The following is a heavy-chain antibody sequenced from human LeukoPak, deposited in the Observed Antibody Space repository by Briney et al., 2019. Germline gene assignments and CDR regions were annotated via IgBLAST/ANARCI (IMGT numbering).Heavy chain of an antibody. D-gene: IGHD5-24*01. V-gene: IGHV3-23*01. CDR1: GFTFSSYA. CDR3: ANAGGDGYNPVWYFDY. J-gene: IGHJ4*02. Sequence: PGGSLRLSCAASGFTFSSYAMSWVRQAPGKGLEWVSAISGSGGSTYYADSVKGRFTISRDNSKNTLYLQMNSLRAEDTAVYYCANAGGDGYNPVWYFDYWSQGTLVTVSS. CDR2: ISGSGGST.